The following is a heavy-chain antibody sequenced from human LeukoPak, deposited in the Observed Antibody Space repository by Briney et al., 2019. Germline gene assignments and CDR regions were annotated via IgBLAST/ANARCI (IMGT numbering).Heavy chain of an antibody. CDR1: GYTFTSYG. V-gene: IGHV1-18*01. CDR2: ISAYNGIT. J-gene: IGHJ4*02. D-gene: IGHD3-9*01. Sequence: ASVKVSCKASGYTFTSYGISWVRQAPGQGLEWMGWISAYNGITNYAQKLQGRVTMTTDTSTSTAYMELRSLRSDDTAVYYCARVSLRYFDWLPYPVGFDYWGQGTLVTVSS. CDR3: ARVSLRYFDWLPYPVGFDY.